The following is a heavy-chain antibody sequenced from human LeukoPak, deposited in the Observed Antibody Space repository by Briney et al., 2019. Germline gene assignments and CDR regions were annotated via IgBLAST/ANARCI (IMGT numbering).Heavy chain of an antibody. CDR3: AKDLVSPDYGGTPSDY. V-gene: IGHV3-23*01. CDR2: ISGSGGST. Sequence: PGGSLRLSCAASGFTFSSYAMSWVRQAPGKGLEWVSAISGSGGSTYYADSVKGRFTFSRDNSKNTLYLQMNSLRAEDTAVYYCAKDLVSPDYGGTPSDYWGQGTMVTVSS. J-gene: IGHJ4*02. D-gene: IGHD4-23*01. CDR1: GFTFSSYA.